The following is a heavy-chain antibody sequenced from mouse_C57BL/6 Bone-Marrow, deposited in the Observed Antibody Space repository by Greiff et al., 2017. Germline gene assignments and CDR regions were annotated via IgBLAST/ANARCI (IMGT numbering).Heavy chain of an antibody. CDR2: IYPDSGST. D-gene: IGHD1-1*01. V-gene: IGHV1-55*01. J-gene: IGHJ2*01. CDR1: GYTFTSYW. CDR3: AIAKSDITTVVAPDY. Sequence: QVQLQQPGAELVKPGASVKMSCKASGYTFTSYWITWVKQRPGQGLEWIGDIYPDSGSTNYNEKFKSKATLTVDKSSSTACMQLSSLTSEDSAVYYCAIAKSDITTVVAPDYWGQGTTLTVSS.